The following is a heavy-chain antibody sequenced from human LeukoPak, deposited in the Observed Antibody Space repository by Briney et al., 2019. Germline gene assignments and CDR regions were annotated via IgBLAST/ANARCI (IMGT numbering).Heavy chain of an antibody. V-gene: IGHV3-7*01. Sequence: GGSLRLSCAASGFTFSSYWMSWVRQAPGKGLEWVANIKQDGSEKYYVDSVKGRFTISRDNAKNSLYLQMNSLRAEDTAVYYCAGQPDIVVVPAAIPGGWFDPWGQGTLVTVSS. CDR2: IKQDGSEK. D-gene: IGHD2-2*02. CDR1: GFTFSSYW. CDR3: AGQPDIVVVPAAIPGGWFDP. J-gene: IGHJ5*02.